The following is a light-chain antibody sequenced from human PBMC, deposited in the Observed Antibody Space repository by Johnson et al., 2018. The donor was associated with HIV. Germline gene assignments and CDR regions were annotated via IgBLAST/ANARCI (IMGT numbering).Light chain of an antibody. CDR3: GTWDSSLRAGF. CDR2: EDN. V-gene: IGLV1-51*02. J-gene: IGLJ1*01. Sequence: QFVLTQPPSVSAAPGQTVNISCSGNVSNIESYFVSWYQQLPGAAPTLLIYEDNERPSGIPDRFSGSKSGTSATLGITGLQPGDEGDYYCGTWDSSLRAGFFGTGTKVTVL. CDR1: VSNIESYF.